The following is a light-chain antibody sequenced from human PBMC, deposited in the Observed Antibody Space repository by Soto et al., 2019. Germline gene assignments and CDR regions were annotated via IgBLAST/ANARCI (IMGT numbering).Light chain of an antibody. CDR2: AEA. V-gene: IGKV3-20*01. CDR3: QQYNNWYSRT. CDR1: QSVDINY. J-gene: IGKJ1*01. Sequence: IVLTPSPGTLSFSPGERATLSCSASQSVDINYWAWYQQNPGQAARLLIYAEATSAKGIADRFSGGGSGTALTPTISRLEPADFAVSYCQQYNNWYSRTFGQGTKVDIK.